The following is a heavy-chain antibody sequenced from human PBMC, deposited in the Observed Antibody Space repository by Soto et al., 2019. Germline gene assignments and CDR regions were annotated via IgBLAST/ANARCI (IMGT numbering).Heavy chain of an antibody. CDR1: GFTFDDYA. V-gene: IGHV3-9*01. J-gene: IGHJ1*01. CDR3: VKDESINWYSGHFRH. CDR2: INWNSGSI. D-gene: IGHD6-13*01. Sequence: PGESLRLSCAASGFTFDDYAMHWVRQVPGKGLEWVSGINWNSGSIGYGDSVKGRFAISRDNAKNSLHLQMNSLSAEDTAFYYCVKDESINWYSGHFRHWGQGTLVTVSS.